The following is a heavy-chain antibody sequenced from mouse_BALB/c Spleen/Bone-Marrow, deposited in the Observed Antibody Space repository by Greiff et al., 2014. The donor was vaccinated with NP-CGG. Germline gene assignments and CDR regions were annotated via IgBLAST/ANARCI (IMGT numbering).Heavy chain of an antibody. Sequence: VHVKQSGAELVKPGASVKLSCTASGFNIKDTYMHWVKQRPEQGLEWIGRIDPANGNTKYDPKFKGKATITADTSSNTAYLQLSCVTSEDTADYYGARYYYGSSYFDYWGQGTTLTVSS. J-gene: IGHJ2*01. D-gene: IGHD1-1*01. CDR2: IDPANGNT. V-gene: IGHV14-3*02. CDR1: GFNIKDTY. CDR3: ARYYYGSSYFDY.